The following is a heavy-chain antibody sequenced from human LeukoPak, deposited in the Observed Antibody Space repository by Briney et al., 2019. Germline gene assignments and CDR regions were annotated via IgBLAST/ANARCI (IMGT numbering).Heavy chain of an antibody. V-gene: IGHV3-21*04. Sequence: GGSLRLSCAASGFTFSSYSMNWVRQAPGKGLEWVSSISSSSSYIYYADSVKGRFTISRDNSKNTLYLQMNSLRAEDTAAYYCAKGPHATVVAPGRGLDYWGQGTLVTVSS. CDR3: AKGPHATVVAPGRGLDY. CDR1: GFTFSSYS. J-gene: IGHJ4*02. CDR2: ISSSSSYI. D-gene: IGHD4-23*01.